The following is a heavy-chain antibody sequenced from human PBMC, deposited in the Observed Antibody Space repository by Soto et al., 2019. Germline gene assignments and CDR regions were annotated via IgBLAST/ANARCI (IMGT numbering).Heavy chain of an antibody. D-gene: IGHD4-17*01. V-gene: IGHV3-23*01. CDR1: GFTFSSYA. CDR2: ISGSGGST. Sequence: GGSLRLSCAASGFTFSSYAMSWVRQAPGKGLEWVSAISGSGGSTYYADSVKGRFTISRDNSKNTLYLQMNSLRAEDTAVYYCAKDLRPHYGDYVGTIDYWGQGTLVTVSS. J-gene: IGHJ4*02. CDR3: AKDLRPHYGDYVGTIDY.